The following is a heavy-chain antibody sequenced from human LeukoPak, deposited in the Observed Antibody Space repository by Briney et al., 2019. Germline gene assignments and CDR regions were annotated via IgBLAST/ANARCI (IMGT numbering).Heavy chain of an antibody. Sequence: SETLSPTCAVYGGSFSGYYWSWIRQPPGKGLEWIGEINHSGSTNYNPSLKSRVTISVDTSKNQFSLKLSSVTAADTAVYYCARGAVVVVAATSRYYGMDVWGQGTTVTVSS. CDR3: ARGAVVVVAATSRYYGMDV. D-gene: IGHD2-15*01. CDR1: GGSFSGYY. V-gene: IGHV4-34*01. J-gene: IGHJ6*02. CDR2: INHSGST.